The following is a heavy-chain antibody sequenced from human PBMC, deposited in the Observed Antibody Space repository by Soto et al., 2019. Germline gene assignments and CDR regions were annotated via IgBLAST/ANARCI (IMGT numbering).Heavy chain of an antibody. Sequence: SETLSLTCAVSGGSISSSNWWSWVRQPPGKGLEWIGEIYHSGSTNYNPSLKSRVTISVDKSKNQFSLKLSSVTAADTAVYYCARLNGYCVGTNCHGYYGMDVWGQGTTVTVSS. CDR2: IYHSGST. V-gene: IGHV4-4*02. CDR1: GGSISSSNW. J-gene: IGHJ6*02. D-gene: IGHD2-21*01. CDR3: ARLNGYCVGTNCHGYYGMDV.